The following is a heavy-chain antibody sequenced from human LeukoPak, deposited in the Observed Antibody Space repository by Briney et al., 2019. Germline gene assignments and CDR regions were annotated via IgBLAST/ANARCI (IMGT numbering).Heavy chain of an antibody. CDR3: ARDRAMSRDDYYMDV. Sequence: GGSLRLSCAASGFTFSSYAMSWVRQAPGKGLEWVSAISGSGGSTYYADSVKGRFTISRDNSKNSLYLQMNSLRIEDTALYYCARDRAMSRDDYYMDVWGKGTTVTVSS. J-gene: IGHJ6*03. V-gene: IGHV3-23*01. CDR2: ISGSGGST. D-gene: IGHD3-10*01. CDR1: GFTFSSYA.